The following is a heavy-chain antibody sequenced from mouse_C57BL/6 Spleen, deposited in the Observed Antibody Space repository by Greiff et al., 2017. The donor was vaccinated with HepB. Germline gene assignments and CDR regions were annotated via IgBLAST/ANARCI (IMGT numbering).Heavy chain of an antibody. J-gene: IGHJ1*03. Sequence: QVQLQQPGAELVKPGASVKLSCKASGYTFTSYWMHWVKQRPGQGLEWIGMIHPNSGSTNYNEKFKSKATLTVDKSSSTAYMQLSSLTSEDSAVYYCARRWTTVVATTPYWYFDVWGTGTTVTVSS. D-gene: IGHD1-1*01. V-gene: IGHV1-64*01. CDR2: IHPNSGST. CDR3: ARRWTTVVATTPYWYFDV. CDR1: GYTFTSYW.